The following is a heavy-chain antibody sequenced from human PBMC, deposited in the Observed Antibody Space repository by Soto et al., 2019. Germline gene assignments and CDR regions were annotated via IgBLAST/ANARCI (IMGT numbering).Heavy chain of an antibody. CDR1: GYSISSGYY. CDR2: IYHSGST. D-gene: IGHD3-16*01. Sequence: SQTRSLPCAVSGYSISSGYYRRWIRQHPGKGLEWIGTIYHSGSTYYNPSLKSRVTISVDTSKNQFSLKLSSVTAADTAVYYCASQVPDVGGFDYWGQGALVTVSS. CDR3: ASQVPDVGGFDY. V-gene: IGHV4-38-2*01. J-gene: IGHJ4*02.